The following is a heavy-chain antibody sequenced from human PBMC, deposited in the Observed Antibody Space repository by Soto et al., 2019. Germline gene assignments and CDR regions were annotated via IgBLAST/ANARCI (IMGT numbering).Heavy chain of an antibody. J-gene: IGHJ6*02. Sequence: QITLKESGPTLVRPTQTLTLTCTFSGFSLSTSGVGVGWIRQPPGKALEWLALIYWDDDKRYSPSLKSRLTITKDTSKNQGVRTMNNLDPVDTATYYCAHSRCGGDCLQSYSSHYYYGMDVWGQGTTVTVSS. D-gene: IGHD2-21*02. CDR2: IYWDDDK. CDR1: GFSLSTSGVG. V-gene: IGHV2-5*02. CDR3: AHSRCGGDCLQSYSSHYYYGMDV.